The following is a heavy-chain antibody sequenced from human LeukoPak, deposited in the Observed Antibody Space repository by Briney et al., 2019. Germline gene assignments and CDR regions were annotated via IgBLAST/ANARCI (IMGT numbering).Heavy chain of an antibody. CDR2: IYYSGST. CDR1: GGSISGSSYY. V-gene: IGHV4-39*01. D-gene: IGHD2-21*02. J-gene: IGHJ5*02. CDR3: ARHLSVVTASNWFDP. Sequence: SETLSLTCTVSGGSISGSSYYWGWIRQPPGKGLEWIGSIYYSGSTYYNPSLKSRVTISVDTSKNQFSLKLNSVTATDTAVYYCARHLSVVTASNWFDPWGQGTLVTVSS.